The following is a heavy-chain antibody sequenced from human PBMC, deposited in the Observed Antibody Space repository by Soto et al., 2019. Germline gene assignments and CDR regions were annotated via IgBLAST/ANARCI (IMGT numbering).Heavy chain of an antibody. Sequence: QVHLQESGPGLVKPSQTLSLTCTVSGGSISSGGYYWSWIRQHPGKGLEWIGYIYYSGSTYYNPSLKSRVTISADTSKHQFSLQLSSVTAADTAVYYCARDQDSGWHDAFDIWGQGTMVTVSS. J-gene: IGHJ3*02. V-gene: IGHV4-31*02. CDR2: IYYSGST. CDR3: ARDQDSGWHDAFDI. D-gene: IGHD6-19*01. CDR1: GGSISSGGYY.